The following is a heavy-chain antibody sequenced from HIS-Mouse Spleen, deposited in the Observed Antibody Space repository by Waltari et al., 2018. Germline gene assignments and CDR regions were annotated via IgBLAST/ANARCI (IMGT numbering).Heavy chain of an antibody. CDR2: IYYSGST. V-gene: IGHV4-39*07. CDR3: AREIPYSSSWYDWYFDL. J-gene: IGHJ2*01. Sequence: QLQLQESGPGLVKPSETLSLPCTVSGGPISRSSYLWGWYRQPPGKGLEWIGSIYYSGSTYYNPSLKSRVTISVDTSKNQFSLKLSSVTAADTAVYYCAREIPYSSSWYDWYFDLWGRGTLVTVSS. D-gene: IGHD6-13*01. CDR1: GGPISRSSYL.